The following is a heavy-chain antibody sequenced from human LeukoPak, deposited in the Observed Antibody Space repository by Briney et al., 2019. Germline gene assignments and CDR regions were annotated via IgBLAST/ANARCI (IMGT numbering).Heavy chain of an antibody. Sequence: GGSLRLSCAASGFTFSSYAMSWVRQAPGKGLEWVSAIRGSGGSTYYADSVKGRFTISRDNSKNTLYLQMTSLRAEDTAVYYCATPLVAAYRTSNDYWGQGTLVTVSS. CDR1: GFTFSSYA. J-gene: IGHJ4*02. D-gene: IGHD2-15*01. CDR2: IRGSGGST. V-gene: IGHV3-23*01. CDR3: ATPLVAAYRTSNDY.